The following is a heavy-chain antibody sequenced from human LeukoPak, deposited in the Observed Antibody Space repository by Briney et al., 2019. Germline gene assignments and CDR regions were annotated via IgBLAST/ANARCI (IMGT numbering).Heavy chain of an antibody. V-gene: IGHV1-69*05. CDR3: ARALVQPSGAFDI. J-gene: IGHJ3*02. CDR1: GGTFNSYA. D-gene: IGHD1-26*01. CDR2: IIPIFGTT. Sequence: SVKVSCKSSGGTFNSYAISWVRQAPGQGLEWMGGIIPIFGTTNYAQKFQGRVTITTDGSSSTAYMEMSSLRSDDTAVYYCARALVQPSGAFDIWGQGAMVTVSS.